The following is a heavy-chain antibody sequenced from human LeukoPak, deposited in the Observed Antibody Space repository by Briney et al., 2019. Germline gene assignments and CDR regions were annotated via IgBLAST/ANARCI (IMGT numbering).Heavy chain of an antibody. CDR3: ARGPSSQFRTDY. Sequence: GGSLRLSCAASGFTFSTYSMNWVRQVPGKGLEWVSYIGRSSSPIYYADSVKGRFTISRDNAKNSLYLQMNGLRAEDTAVYYCARGPSSQFRTDYWGQGTLVTVSS. J-gene: IGHJ4*02. V-gene: IGHV3-48*01. D-gene: IGHD2-2*01. CDR2: IGRSSSPI. CDR1: GFTFSTYS.